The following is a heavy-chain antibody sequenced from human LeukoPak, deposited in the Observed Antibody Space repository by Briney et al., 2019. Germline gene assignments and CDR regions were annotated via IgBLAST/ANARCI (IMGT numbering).Heavy chain of an antibody. Sequence: GGSLRLSCAASGVSFSTYAISWVRQAPGKGLEWVSCISTTSSYIFYADSVRGRFTISRDNAKNSLYLQMDSLRAEDTAVYYCARGGIITSYAFEIWGQGTMVTVSS. J-gene: IGHJ3*02. D-gene: IGHD1-26*01. CDR1: GVSFSTYA. CDR3: ARGGIITSYAFEI. V-gene: IGHV3-21*01. CDR2: ISTTSSYI.